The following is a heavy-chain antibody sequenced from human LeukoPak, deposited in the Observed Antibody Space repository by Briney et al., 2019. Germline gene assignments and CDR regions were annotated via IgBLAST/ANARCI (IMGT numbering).Heavy chain of an antibody. CDR1: GFTFSSYP. CDR2: ISYDGGSK. Sequence: GGSLRLSCAASGFTFSSYPMHWVRQAPGKGLEWVAVISYDGGSKYYADSVKGRFTISRDNSKNTLYLQMNSLRAEDTAVYYCASSPAGYGMDVWGQGTTVTVSS. CDR3: ASSPAGYGMDV. V-gene: IGHV3-30-3*01. J-gene: IGHJ6*02.